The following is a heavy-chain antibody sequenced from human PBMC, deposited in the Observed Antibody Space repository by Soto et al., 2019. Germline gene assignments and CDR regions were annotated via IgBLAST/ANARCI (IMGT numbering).Heavy chain of an antibody. CDR3: AKAGYSSGWYNYAFDI. V-gene: IGHV3-23*01. CDR2: ISSSGGST. D-gene: IGHD6-19*01. Sequence: EVQLLESGGGLVQPGGSLRLSCAASGFTFSSYAMSWVRQAPGKGLEWVSAISSSGGSTYYADSVKGRFTISRDNSKNTLYLQMNSLRAEDTAVYYCAKAGYSSGWYNYAFDIWGQGTMVTVSS. J-gene: IGHJ3*02. CDR1: GFTFSSYA.